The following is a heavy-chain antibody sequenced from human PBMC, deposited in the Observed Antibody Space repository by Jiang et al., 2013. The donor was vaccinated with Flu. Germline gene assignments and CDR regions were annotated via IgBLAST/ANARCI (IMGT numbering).Heavy chain of an antibody. D-gene: IGHD2/OR15-2a*01. Sequence: GPGLVKPSQTLSLTCIVSGGSITSGDNYWSWIRQSPGKGLEWIGYSHYRGTTYYNPSLRSRATISVNTSRNQFSLKLTSVTAADTAVYYCARWGTXNEYSSPNFDLWGQGPWSPSPQ. CDR3: ARWGTXNEYSSPNFDL. V-gene: IGHV4-30-4*01. J-gene: IGHJ4*02. CDR1: GGSITSGDNY. CDR2: SHYRGTT.